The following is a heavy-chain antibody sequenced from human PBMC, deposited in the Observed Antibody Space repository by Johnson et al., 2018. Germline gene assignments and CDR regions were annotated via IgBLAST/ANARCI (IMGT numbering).Heavy chain of an antibody. Sequence: QVQLVQSGPGLVKPSQTLSLTCAISGDSVSSNSAAWNWIRQSPSRGLEWLGRTYYRSKWYNDYAVSVKSRITINPDTSKNQFSLQLHSVTPEDTAVYYCAIMGHLYDTNYYYHYMDVWGKGTTVTVSS. V-gene: IGHV6-1*01. D-gene: IGHD2-8*01. CDR2: TYYRSKWYN. CDR3: AIMGHLYDTNYYYHYMDV. CDR1: GDSVSSNSAA. J-gene: IGHJ6*03.